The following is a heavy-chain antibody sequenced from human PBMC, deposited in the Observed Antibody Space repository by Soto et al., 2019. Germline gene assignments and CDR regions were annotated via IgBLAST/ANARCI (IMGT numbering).Heavy chain of an antibody. J-gene: IGHJ4*02. D-gene: IGHD2-2*01. V-gene: IGHV4-31*03. CDR3: ARATPAGSADF. CDR1: GGSNIRDGYY. CDR2: ISYSGGS. Sequence: SETLSLTCTVSGGSNIRDGYYWSWIRQHPGKGLEWIAYISYSGGSYSNPSLKSRVTISADTSKNQFSLRLTSVTAADTAVYFCARATPAGSADFWGQGTLVTVSS.